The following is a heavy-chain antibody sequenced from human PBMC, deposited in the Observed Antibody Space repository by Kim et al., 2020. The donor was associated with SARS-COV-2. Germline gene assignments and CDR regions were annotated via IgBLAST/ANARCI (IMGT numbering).Heavy chain of an antibody. CDR3: ARARIQLWSFDP. D-gene: IGHD5-18*01. V-gene: IGHV1-18*01. CDR1: GYIFPNFF. J-gene: IGHJ5*02. CDR2: ISPYNGDT. Sequence: ASVKVSCKASGYIFPNFFITWLRQAPGQGLEWLGWISPYNGDTNYAQRFQDRLTMTTDASTTTAYLELRSLRSDDTAVYFCARARIQLWSFDPWGQGTLVTVSS.